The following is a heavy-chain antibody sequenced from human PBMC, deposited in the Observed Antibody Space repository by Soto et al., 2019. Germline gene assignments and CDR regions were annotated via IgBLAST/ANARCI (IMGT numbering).Heavy chain of an antibody. V-gene: IGHV4-59*01. Sequence: SETLSLTCTVSGGSISSYYWSWIRQPPGKGLEWIGYIYYGGSTNYNAPLKSRVTISVDTSKIQFSLKLSSVTAADTAVYYCARYDLLRYFDWLGSGGNDAFDIWGQGTMVTVSS. CDR1: GGSISSYY. D-gene: IGHD3-9*01. CDR2: IYYGGST. J-gene: IGHJ3*02. CDR3: ARYDLLRYFDWLGSGGNDAFDI.